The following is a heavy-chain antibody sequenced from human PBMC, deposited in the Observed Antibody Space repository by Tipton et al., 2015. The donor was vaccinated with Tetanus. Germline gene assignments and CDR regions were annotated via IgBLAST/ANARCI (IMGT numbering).Heavy chain of an antibody. CDR2: ISYDGSNK. Sequence: SLRLSCAASGFTFSSYGMHWVRQAPGKGLEWVAVISYDGSNKYYADSVKGRFTISRDNSKNTLYLQMNSLRAEDTAVYYCARGRGYESPYYYYGMDVWGQGTTVTVSS. CDR1: GFTFSSYG. D-gene: IGHD5-12*01. V-gene: IGHV3-30*03. J-gene: IGHJ6*02. CDR3: ARGRGYESPYYYYGMDV.